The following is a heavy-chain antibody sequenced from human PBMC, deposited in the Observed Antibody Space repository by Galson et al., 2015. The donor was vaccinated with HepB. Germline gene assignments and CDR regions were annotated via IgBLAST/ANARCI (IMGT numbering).Heavy chain of an antibody. D-gene: IGHD2-2*01. Sequence: SVKVSCKASGYTFTVYYMHWVRQAPGQGLEWMGWINPNSGGTNYAQKFQGWVPMTRDTSISRAYMELSRLRSDDTAVYYCARAGRDIVVVPAAPTYYYYYGMDVWGQGTTVTVSS. CDR2: INPNSGGT. CDR3: ARAGRDIVVVPAAPTYYYYYGMDV. J-gene: IGHJ6*02. CDR1: GYTFTVYY. V-gene: IGHV1-2*04.